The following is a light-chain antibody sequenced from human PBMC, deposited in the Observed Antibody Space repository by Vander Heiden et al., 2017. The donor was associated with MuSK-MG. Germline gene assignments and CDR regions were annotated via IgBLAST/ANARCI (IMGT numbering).Light chain of an antibody. Sequence: EILMTPSPATLSRSPGERATLSCRASQSVGSNLAWYQLRPGQAPRLLIYGASTRATGIPARFSGSGAGTHFTLTISSLQSEDFAVYYCQQYVDWPPAYTFGQGTKLEIK. V-gene: IGKV3-15*01. J-gene: IGKJ2*01. CDR1: QSVGSN. CDR2: GAS. CDR3: QQYVDWPPAYT.